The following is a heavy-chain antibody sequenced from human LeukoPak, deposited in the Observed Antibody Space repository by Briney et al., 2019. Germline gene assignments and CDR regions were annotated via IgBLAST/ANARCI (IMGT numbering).Heavy chain of an antibody. Sequence: PSETLSLTCTVSGGSISSYYWSWIRQPPGKGLEWIGEINHSGSTNYNPSLKSRVTISVDTSKNQFSLKLSSVTAADTAVYYCARKRDSSGYYYVGFLGQGSHYFDYWGQGTLVTVSS. CDR1: GGSISSYY. CDR3: ARKRDSSGYYYVGFLGQGSHYFDY. V-gene: IGHV4-34*01. D-gene: IGHD3-22*01. J-gene: IGHJ4*02. CDR2: INHSGST.